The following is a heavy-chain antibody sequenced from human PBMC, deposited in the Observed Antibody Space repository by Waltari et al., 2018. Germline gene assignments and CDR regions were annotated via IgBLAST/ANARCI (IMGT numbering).Heavy chain of an antibody. V-gene: IGHV4-34*04. CDR1: GGPITDYS. CDR2: ISHSGVN. Sequence: QVQLHQWGAGLLKPSETLSLTCAVSGGPITDYSWSWIRQPPGKGLEWRGEISHSGVNHNNRSLRSRRTRSVDTIKKQFSLKLTSVTAADTAVYFWARTWGYSPPLGWFDPWGQGTRVTVSS. D-gene: IGHD2-2*02. J-gene: IGHJ5*02. CDR3: ARTWGYSPPLGWFDP.